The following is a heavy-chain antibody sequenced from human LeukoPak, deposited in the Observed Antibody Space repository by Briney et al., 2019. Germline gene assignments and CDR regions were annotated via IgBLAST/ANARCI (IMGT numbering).Heavy chain of an antibody. J-gene: IGHJ4*02. D-gene: IGHD6-13*01. CDR3: ATLEQQLVPYYFDY. Sequence: ASVKVSCKASGGTFSSYAISWVRQAPGKGLEWMGGFDPEDGETIYAQKFQGRVTMTEDTSTDTAYMELSSLRSEDTAVYYCATLEQQLVPYYFDYWGQGTLVTVSS. V-gene: IGHV1-24*01. CDR2: FDPEDGET. CDR1: GGTFSSYA.